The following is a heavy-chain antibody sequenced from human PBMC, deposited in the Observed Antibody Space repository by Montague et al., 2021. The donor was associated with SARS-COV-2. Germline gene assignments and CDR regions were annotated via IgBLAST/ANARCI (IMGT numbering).Heavy chain of an antibody. Sequence: SLSLSFSASGFTFSSYEMNWVRQAPGKGLEWVSYISSSGSTIYYADSVKGRFTISRDNAKNSLYLQMNSLRVEDTAVYYCARGASDWLLWGYGMDVWGQGTTVTVSS. J-gene: IGHJ6*02. CDR3: ARGASDWLLWGYGMDV. CDR1: GFTFSSYE. D-gene: IGHD3/OR15-3a*01. V-gene: IGHV3-48*03. CDR2: ISSSGSTI.